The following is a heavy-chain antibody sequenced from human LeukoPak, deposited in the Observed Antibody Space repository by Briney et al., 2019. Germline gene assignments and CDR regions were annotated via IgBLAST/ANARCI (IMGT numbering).Heavy chain of an antibody. CDR1: CGSIRSSSYY. CDR3: SESRRSFDWFDP. Sequence: PSETLSLTCTVSCGSIRSSSYYWGWIRQPPGKGLQWIGSIYYSGSTYYNPSLKSRVTISVDTSKKQFSLKLSSVTAADTAVYYCSESRRSFDWFDPWGQGTLVTVSS. CDR2: IYYSGST. V-gene: IGHV4-39*01. J-gene: IGHJ5*02. D-gene: IGHD3-9*01.